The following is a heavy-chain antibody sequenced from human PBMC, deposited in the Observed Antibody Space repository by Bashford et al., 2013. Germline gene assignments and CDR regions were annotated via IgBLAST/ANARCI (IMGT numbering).Heavy chain of an antibody. CDR3: ARVMCITIFGVVTYNWFDP. V-gene: IGHV4-31*02. D-gene: IGHD3-3*01. Sequence: YNPSLKSRVSISLDTSRNQFSLKLTSVTAADTAVYLCARVMCITIFGVVTYNWFDPWGQGTTVTVSS. J-gene: IGHJ5*01.